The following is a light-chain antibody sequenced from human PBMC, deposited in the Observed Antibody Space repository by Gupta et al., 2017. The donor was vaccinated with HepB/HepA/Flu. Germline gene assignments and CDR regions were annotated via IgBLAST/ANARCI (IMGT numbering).Light chain of an antibody. Sequence: QSVLPQPPSASGTPGQRVTISCSGSSSNIGSNYVYWYQQFPGTAPNLLIYRNNQRPSGVPDRFSGSKSGTSASLAISGLRSGEEADYYCATWDDSLSGYVFGDGTNVTVL. CDR3: ATWDDSLSGYV. CDR2: RNN. J-gene: IGLJ1*01. V-gene: IGLV1-47*01. CDR1: SSNIGSNY.